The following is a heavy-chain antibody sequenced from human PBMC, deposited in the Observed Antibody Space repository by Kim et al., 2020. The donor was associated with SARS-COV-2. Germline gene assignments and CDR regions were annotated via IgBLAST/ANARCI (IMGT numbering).Heavy chain of an antibody. CDR1: GFTFCSYN. CDR2: ISSSSSYI. D-gene: IGHD3-9*01. V-gene: IGHV3-21*01. Sequence: GGSLRLSCAASGFTFCSYNMNWVRQAPGKGLEWVSFISSSSSYIYYADSVKGRFTISRDNAKNSLYLQMNSLRAEDTAVYYCARGGELLRYFDWLLLGGNYGMDVWGQGTTVTVSS. CDR3: ARGGELLRYFDWLLLGGNYGMDV. J-gene: IGHJ6*02.